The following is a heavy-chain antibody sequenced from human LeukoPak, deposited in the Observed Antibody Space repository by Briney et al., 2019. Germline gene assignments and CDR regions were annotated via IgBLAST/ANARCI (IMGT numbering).Heavy chain of an antibody. Sequence: PGGSLRLSCAASGFTFSSYWMSWVRQAPGKGLEWVANIKQDGSEKYYVDSVKGRFTISRDNAKNSLYLQMNSLRAEDTAVYYCASDRDYSDSSGYLFDYWGHGTLVTVSS. CDR1: GFTFSSYW. CDR3: ASDRDYSDSSGYLFDY. CDR2: IKQDGSEK. J-gene: IGHJ4*01. V-gene: IGHV3-7*01. D-gene: IGHD3-22*01.